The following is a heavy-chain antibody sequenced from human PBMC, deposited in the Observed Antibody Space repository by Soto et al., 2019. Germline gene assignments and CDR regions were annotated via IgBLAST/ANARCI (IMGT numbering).Heavy chain of an antibody. CDR3: AKDAVYGDGLWLAGN. J-gene: IGHJ4*02. D-gene: IGHD2-21*02. CDR1: GFSVSRYA. V-gene: IGHV3-23*01. Sequence: EVQLLESGGGLVQPGGSLRLSCAASGFSVSRYAMMWVRQPPGKGQEWVAGMTGSGGDIRYADPVKGRLTISKDNSKNTLYLQMNSLRAEDTAIYYCAKDAVYGDGLWLAGNWGQGTLVTVSS. CDR2: MTGSGGDI.